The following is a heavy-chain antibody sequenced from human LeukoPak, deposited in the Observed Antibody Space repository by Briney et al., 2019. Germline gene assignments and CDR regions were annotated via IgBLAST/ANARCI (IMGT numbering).Heavy chain of an antibody. V-gene: IGHV1-3*01. D-gene: IGHD3-9*01. Sequence: ASVKVSCKASGYTFTSYAMHWVRQAPGQRLEWMGWINAGNGNTKYSQKFQGRVTITRDTSASTAYVELSSLRSEDTAVYYCATTLYILTGYYSDYFDYWGQGTLVTVSS. CDR3: ATTLYILTGYYSDYFDY. CDR1: GYTFTSYA. CDR2: INAGNGNT. J-gene: IGHJ4*02.